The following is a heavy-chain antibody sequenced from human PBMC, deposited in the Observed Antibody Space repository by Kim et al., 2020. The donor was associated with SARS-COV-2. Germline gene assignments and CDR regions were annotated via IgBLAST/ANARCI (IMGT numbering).Heavy chain of an antibody. CDR2: ISYDGRNK. J-gene: IGHJ5*02. CDR1: LFTFNDYG. V-gene: IGHV3-30*03. Sequence: GGSLRLSCAASLFTFNDYGMFWVRQAPGRGLEWVAVISYDGRNKYYANSVKGRFSISRDNSKNILYLQMNSLRTEDTAVYYCARDESGSQVLVGKWFDP. D-gene: IGHD3-10*01. CDR3: ARDESGSQVLVGKWFDP.